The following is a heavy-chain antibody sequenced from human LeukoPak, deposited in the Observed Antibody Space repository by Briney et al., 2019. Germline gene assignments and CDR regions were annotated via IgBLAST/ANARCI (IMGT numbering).Heavy chain of an antibody. CDR3: ARDGSGNRYYYYGMDV. J-gene: IGHJ6*02. V-gene: IGHV3-7*04. D-gene: IGHD2-15*01. Sequence: PGGSLRLSCAASGFTFSSYWMSWVRQAPGKGLEWVANIKEDGSEKYYVDSVKGRLTIYRDNAKNSLYLQMNSLRAEDTAVYYCARDGSGNRYYYYGMDVWGQGTTVTVSS. CDR1: GFTFSSYW. CDR2: IKEDGSEK.